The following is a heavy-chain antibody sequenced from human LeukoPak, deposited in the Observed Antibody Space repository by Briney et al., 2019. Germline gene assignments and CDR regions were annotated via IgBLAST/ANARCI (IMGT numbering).Heavy chain of an antibody. Sequence: PGGSLRLSCAASGFTFSDYFMSWIRQAPGKGLEWVSYISSSGTTIYYADSVKGRFTVSRDNAKNSLYLQMNSLRAEDTAVYYCARVSEPLITYFDYWGQGILVTASS. J-gene: IGHJ4*02. D-gene: IGHD1-14*01. CDR3: ARVSEPLITYFDY. CDR2: ISSSGTTI. CDR1: GFTFSDYF. V-gene: IGHV3-11*01.